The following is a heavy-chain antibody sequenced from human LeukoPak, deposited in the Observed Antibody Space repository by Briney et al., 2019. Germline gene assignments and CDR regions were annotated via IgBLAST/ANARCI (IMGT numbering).Heavy chain of an antibody. V-gene: IGHV4-4*07. CDR3: ARDANNYYDSSGLDY. CDR2: IYTSGST. Sequence: SETLSPTCTVSGGSISSYYWSWIRQPAGKGLEWIGRIYTSGSTNYNPSLKSRVTMSVDTSKNQFSLKLSSVTAADTAVYYCARDANNYYDSSGLDYWGQGTLVTVSS. D-gene: IGHD3-22*01. J-gene: IGHJ4*02. CDR1: GGSISSYY.